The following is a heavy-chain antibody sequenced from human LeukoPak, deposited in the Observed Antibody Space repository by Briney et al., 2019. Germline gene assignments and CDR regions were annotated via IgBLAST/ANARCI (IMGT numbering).Heavy chain of an antibody. D-gene: IGHD4-17*01. V-gene: IGHV4-39*07. CDR3: ARETYGDYQRRNWFDP. CDR2: IYYSGST. J-gene: IGHJ5*02. CDR1: GGSISSSSYY. Sequence: SETLSLTCTVSGGSISSSSYYWGWIRQPPGKGLEWIGSIYYSGSTYYNPSLKSRVTISVDTSKNQFSLKLSSVTAADTAVYYCARETYGDYQRRNWFDPWGQGTLATVSS.